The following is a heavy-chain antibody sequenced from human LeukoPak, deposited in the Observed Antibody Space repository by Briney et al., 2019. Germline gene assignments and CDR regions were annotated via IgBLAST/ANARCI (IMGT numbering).Heavy chain of an antibody. CDR1: GASVSSASY. CDR3: ARSRAFNSGAFDP. J-gene: IGHJ5*02. CDR2: IYNGVNT. V-gene: IGHV4-61*01. D-gene: IGHD1-26*01. Sequence: SSETLSLTCTVSGASVSSASYWTWIRQPPGKGVEWIAHIYNGVNTNYNPSLKSRVTLSVDTSKNQFSLRLNSVTAADTAVYYCARSRAFNSGAFDPWGQGSLVTVSS.